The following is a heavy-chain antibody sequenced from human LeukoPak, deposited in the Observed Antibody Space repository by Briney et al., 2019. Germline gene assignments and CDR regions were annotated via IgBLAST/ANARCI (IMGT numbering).Heavy chain of an antibody. J-gene: IGHJ4*02. D-gene: IGHD3-22*01. CDR1: GYTFTSYD. Sequence: ASVKVSCKASGYTFTSYDINWVRQATGQGLEWMGWMNPNSGNTGYAQKFQGRVTMTRNTSISTAYMELSSLRSEDTAVYYCAKRNTYYYDSNAYSSDYFDYWGQGTLVTVSS. CDR3: AKRNTYYYDSNAYSSDYFDY. CDR2: MNPNSGNT. V-gene: IGHV1-8*01.